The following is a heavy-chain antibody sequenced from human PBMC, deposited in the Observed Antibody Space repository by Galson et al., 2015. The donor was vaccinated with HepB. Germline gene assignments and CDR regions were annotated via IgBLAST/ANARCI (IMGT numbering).Heavy chain of an antibody. Sequence: SLRLSCAGSGFTFSSYGMHWVRQAPGKGLEWVAVIWHDGSNKNSADSVRGRFTFSRDNSKNTLFLQMNSLRAEDTAVYHCARDRGMNYYHDTSGGNWLDTWGQGTLVTVSS. CDR1: GFTFSSYG. V-gene: IGHV3-33*01. J-gene: IGHJ5*02. D-gene: IGHD3-22*01. CDR2: IWHDGSNK. CDR3: ARDRGMNYYHDTSGGNWLDT.